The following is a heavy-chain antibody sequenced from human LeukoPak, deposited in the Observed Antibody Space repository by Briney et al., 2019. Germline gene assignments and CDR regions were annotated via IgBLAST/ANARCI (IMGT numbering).Heavy chain of an antibody. D-gene: IGHD2-2*01. V-gene: IGHV1-3*01. J-gene: IGHJ4*02. CDR1: GYTFTSYA. Sequence: ASVKVSCKASGYTFTSYAMHWVRQAPGQRLEWMGWINAGNGNTKYSRKFQGRVTITRDTSAGTAYMELSSLRSEDTAVYYCARSSSSTLLDYWGQGTLVTVSS. CDR3: ARSSSSTLLDY. CDR2: INAGNGNT.